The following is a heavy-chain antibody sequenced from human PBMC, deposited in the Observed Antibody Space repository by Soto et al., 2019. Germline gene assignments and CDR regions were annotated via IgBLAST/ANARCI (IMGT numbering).Heavy chain of an antibody. V-gene: IGHV3-11*06. CDR2: SSNSGSFT. J-gene: IGHJ4*02. D-gene: IGHD2-15*01. Sequence: PGGSLRHSCAASGFTLSDHYTCWIRQAPGKGLEWIGYSSNSGSFTRYADSVKGRFSISRDNAKNSLYLQMNSLRAEDTAVYYCARARSCYDYWGQGTLVNVSS. CDR3: ARARSCYDY. CDR1: GFTLSDHY.